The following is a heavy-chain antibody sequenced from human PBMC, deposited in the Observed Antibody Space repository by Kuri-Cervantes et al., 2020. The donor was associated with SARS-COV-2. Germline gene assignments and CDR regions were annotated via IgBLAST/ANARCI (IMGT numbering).Heavy chain of an antibody. CDR3: ARGVVVVSAAINYYYYYYMDV. J-gene: IGHJ6*03. V-gene: IGHV1-8*03. CDR1: GGTFSSYA. D-gene: IGHD2-2*02. CDR2: SNAGNGNT. Sequence: ASVKVSCKASGGTFSSYAISWVRQAPGQRLEWMGWSNAGNGNTKYSQKFQGRVTITRNTSISTAYMELSSLRSEDTAVYYCARGVVVVSAAINYYYYYYMDVWGKGTTVTVSS.